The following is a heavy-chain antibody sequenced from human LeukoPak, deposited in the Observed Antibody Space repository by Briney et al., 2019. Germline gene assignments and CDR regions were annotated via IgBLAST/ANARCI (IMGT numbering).Heavy chain of an antibody. J-gene: IGHJ4*02. CDR2: INPKSGDT. V-gene: IGHV1-2*02. CDR1: GYTFTAYY. Sequence: ASVKVSWKASGYTFTAYYMHWVRQAPGQGLEWMGWINPKSGDTNYAQSFQGRVSMTRDTSISTAYMELSRLRSDDTAVYYCARAGTVMFLDYWGQGTLVTVSS. D-gene: IGHD5-18*01. CDR3: ARAGTVMFLDY.